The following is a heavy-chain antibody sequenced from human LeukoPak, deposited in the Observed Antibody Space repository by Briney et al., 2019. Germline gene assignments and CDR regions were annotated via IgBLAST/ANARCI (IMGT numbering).Heavy chain of an antibody. Sequence: TSETLSLTCAVSGGSISSGGYSWSWIRQPPGKGLEWIGYIYHSGSTYYNPPLKSRVTISVDRSKNQFSLKLSSVTAADTAVYYCARASDWFDPWGQGTLVTVSS. V-gene: IGHV4-30-2*01. CDR3: ARASDWFDP. CDR1: GGSISSGGYS. J-gene: IGHJ5*02. CDR2: IYHSGST.